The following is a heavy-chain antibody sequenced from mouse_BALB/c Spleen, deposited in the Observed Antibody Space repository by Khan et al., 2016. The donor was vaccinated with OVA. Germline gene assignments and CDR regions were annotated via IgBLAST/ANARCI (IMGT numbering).Heavy chain of an antibody. J-gene: IGHJ3*01. CDR2: INTETGEP. CDR3: AGLGDYDGGY. D-gene: IGHD2-4*01. CDR1: GYTFTDYS. V-gene: IGHV9-2-1*01. Sequence: QIQLVQSGPELKKPGETVKISCKASGYTFTDYSMHWVKQAPGKGLKWMGWINTETGEPTYADDFKGRFAFSLETSASTDYLQINNLKNEDTATYFCAGLGDYDGGYWGQGTLVTVSA.